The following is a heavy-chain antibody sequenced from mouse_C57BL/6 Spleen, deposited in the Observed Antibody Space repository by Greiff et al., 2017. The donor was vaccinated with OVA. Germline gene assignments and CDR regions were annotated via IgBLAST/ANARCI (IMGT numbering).Heavy chain of an antibody. Sequence: EVKLMESGAELVRPGASVKLSCTASGFNIKDDYMHWVKQRPEQGLEWIGWIDPENGDTEYASKFQGKATITADTSSNTAYLQLSSLTSEDTAVYYCTRAQRAYWGQGTLVTVSA. D-gene: IGHD3-2*02. CDR3: TRAQRAY. CDR2: IDPENGDT. J-gene: IGHJ3*01. V-gene: IGHV14-4*01. CDR1: GFNIKDDY.